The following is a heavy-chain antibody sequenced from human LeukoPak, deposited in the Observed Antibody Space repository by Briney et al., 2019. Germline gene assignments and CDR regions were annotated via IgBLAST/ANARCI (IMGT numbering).Heavy chain of an antibody. CDR3: AKDRASMWCSSSSCYYFDN. CDR2: ISYDGSNK. CDR1: GFTFSSYG. J-gene: IGHJ4*02. Sequence: GRSLRLSCVASGFTFSSYGMHWVRQAPGKGLEGVAVISYDGSNKYYADSVKGRFTISRDNSKNTPYLQMNSLRAEDTAVYYCAKDRASMWCSSSSCYYFDNWGQGTLVTVSS. V-gene: IGHV3-30*18. D-gene: IGHD2-2*01.